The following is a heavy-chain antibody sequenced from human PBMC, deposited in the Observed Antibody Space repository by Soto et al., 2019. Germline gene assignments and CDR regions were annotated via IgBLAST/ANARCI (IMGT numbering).Heavy chain of an antibody. D-gene: IGHD1-26*01. Sequence: QVQLVESGGGVVQPGGSLRLSCAASGIIFTGFGMHWVRQAPGKGLEWVAVIRYDGSNTYYADSVKGRFTISRDNSKNTLLLEKDNLRGGGKGVYYWARDGVGATVFFGYFDHWGQGALVTVSS. J-gene: IGHJ4*02. CDR1: GIIFTGFG. CDR2: IRYDGSNT. V-gene: IGHV3-33*01. CDR3: ARDGVGATVFFGYFDH.